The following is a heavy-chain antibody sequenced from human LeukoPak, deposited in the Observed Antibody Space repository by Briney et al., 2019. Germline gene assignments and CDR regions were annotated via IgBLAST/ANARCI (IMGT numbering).Heavy chain of an antibody. CDR3: ARGGVISPDAFDI. J-gene: IGHJ3*02. CDR1: GDFITAYY. V-gene: IGHV4-59*01. CDR2: VYYSGST. D-gene: IGHD3-10*01. Sequence: SETLSLTCTVSGDFITAYYWSWIRQPPGKGLEWIGYVYYSGSTNYNPSLKSRVTISVDTSKNQFSLKLSSVTAADTAVYYCARGGVISPDAFDIWGQGTMVTVSS.